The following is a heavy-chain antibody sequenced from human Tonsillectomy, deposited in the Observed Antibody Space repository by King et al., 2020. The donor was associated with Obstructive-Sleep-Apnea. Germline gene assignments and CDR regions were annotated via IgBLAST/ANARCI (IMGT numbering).Heavy chain of an antibody. CDR3: ASGWVGFYFDY. V-gene: IGHV1-69*01. Sequence: QLVQSGAEVKKPGSSVKVSCKASGGTFSSYAISWVRQAPGRGLECMGGIIPIFGTANYAQKFQGRVTITADESTGTAYMKLSSLRSEDTAVDYCASGWVGFYFDYWGQGTLVTVSS. CDR2: IIPIFGTA. D-gene: IGHD6-19*01. J-gene: IGHJ4*02. CDR1: GGTFSSYA.